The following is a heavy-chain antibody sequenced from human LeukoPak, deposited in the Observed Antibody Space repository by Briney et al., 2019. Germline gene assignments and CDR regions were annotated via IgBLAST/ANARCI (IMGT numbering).Heavy chain of an antibody. CDR3: ARLRRPPHGGYFDY. CDR1: GGSISSSSYY. J-gene: IGHJ4*02. Sequence: SETLSLACTVSGGSISSSSYYWGWIRQPPGKGLEWIGSIYYSGSTYYNPSLKSRVTIFVDTSKNQFSLKLSSVTAADTAVYYCARLRRPPHGGYFDYWGQGTLVTVSS. D-gene: IGHD3-10*01. CDR2: IYYSGST. V-gene: IGHV4-39*01.